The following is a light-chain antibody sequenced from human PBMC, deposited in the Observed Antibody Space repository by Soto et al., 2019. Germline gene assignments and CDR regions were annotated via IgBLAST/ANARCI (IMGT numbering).Light chain of an antibody. J-gene: IGLJ1*01. CDR2: EGS. CDR3: CSCVGSSTFPDV. CDR1: SSDVGSYNL. V-gene: IGLV2-23*03. Sequence: QSVLTQPASVSGSPGQSITISCTGTSSDVGSYNLVSWYQQHPGKAPKLMIYEGSKRPSGVSNRFSGSKSGNTASLTISGLQAEDEADYYCCSCVGSSTFPDVFGTGTKVTVL.